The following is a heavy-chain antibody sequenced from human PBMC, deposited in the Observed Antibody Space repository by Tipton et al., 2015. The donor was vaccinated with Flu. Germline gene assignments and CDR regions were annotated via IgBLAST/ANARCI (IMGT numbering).Heavy chain of an antibody. CDR3: ARVGSRLNSYGMDV. CDR1: GFTVSSNH. Sequence: GSLRLSCATSGFTVSSNHMSWVRQAPGKRPECVSVIYRGGNTYYADSVKGRFTISRDNSKDTLYLQMNSLRAEDTAVYYRARVGSRLNSYGMDVWGQGTTVTVSS. CDR2: IYRGGNT. V-gene: IGHV3-53*01. D-gene: IGHD2-15*01. J-gene: IGHJ6*02.